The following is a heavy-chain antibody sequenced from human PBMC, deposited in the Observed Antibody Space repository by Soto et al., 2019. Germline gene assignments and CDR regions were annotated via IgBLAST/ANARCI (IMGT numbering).Heavy chain of an antibody. V-gene: IGHV3-23*01. J-gene: IGHJ4*02. Sequence: EVQXLESGGGLAQPGGSLRLSCAASGFTFGGYAMSWVRQAPGRGLEWVSGISHSGSATYYADSVKGRXXXSXDNXXXXXXXXXXXXXXXXXXXXYXAKXXSIXYDHXXDNWGQGTLVTVSS. CDR1: GFTFGGYA. CDR3: AKXXSIXYDHXXDN. D-gene: IGHD3-16*01. CDR2: ISHSGSAT.